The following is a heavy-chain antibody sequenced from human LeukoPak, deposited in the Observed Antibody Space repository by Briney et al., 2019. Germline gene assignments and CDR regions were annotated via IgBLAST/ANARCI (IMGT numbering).Heavy chain of an antibody. CDR2: ISGSGGST. CDR3: ARALQDHGDLFDY. D-gene: IGHD4-17*01. V-gene: IGHV3-23*01. CDR1: GFTFSSYA. J-gene: IGHJ4*02. Sequence: GGSLRLSRAASGFTFSSYAMSWVRQAPGKGLEWVSAISGSGGSTYYADSVKGRFTISRDNSKNTLYLQMNSLRDEDMAVYYCARALQDHGDLFDYWGRGTLVTVSS.